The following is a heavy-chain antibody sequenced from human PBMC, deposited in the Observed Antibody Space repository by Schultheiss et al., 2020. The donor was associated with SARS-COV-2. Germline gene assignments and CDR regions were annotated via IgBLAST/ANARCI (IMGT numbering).Heavy chain of an antibody. V-gene: IGHV4-34*01. CDR1: GGSFRGYY. J-gene: IGHJ4*02. CDR2: INHSGST. D-gene: IGHD3-3*01. CDR3: ARGRFLEWLPEDY. Sequence: SETLSLTCTVYGGSFRGYYWSCIRQPPGKGLEWIGEINHSGSTKYNPSLKSRVTISVDTSKNQFSLKLSSVTAADTAVYYCARGRFLEWLPEDYWGQGTLVTVSS.